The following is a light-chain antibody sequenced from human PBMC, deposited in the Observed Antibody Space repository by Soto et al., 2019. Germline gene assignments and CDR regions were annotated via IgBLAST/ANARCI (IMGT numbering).Light chain of an antibody. CDR3: CSYAGNSSFV. V-gene: IGLV2-23*01. Sequence: QSALTQPASVSGSPGQSITISCTGTSSDVGSYNLVSWYQQHPGTAPKLMIYEGSKWPSGVSNRFSGSKSGNTASLTISGLQAEDEAAYYCCSYAGNSSFVFGTGTKVTVL. J-gene: IGLJ1*01. CDR2: EGS. CDR1: SSDVGSYNL.